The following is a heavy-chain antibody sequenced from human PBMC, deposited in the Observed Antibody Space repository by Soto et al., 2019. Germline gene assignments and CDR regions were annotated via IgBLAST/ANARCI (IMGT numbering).Heavy chain of an antibody. CDR1: GDSMTNNY. V-gene: IGHV4-59*01. J-gene: IGHJ6*02. CDR2: VYYSGAT. CDR3: ARATGDWGTYYYYYGMDV. Sequence: SETLSLTCTVSGDSMTNNYWGWIRQPPGKGLEWIGYVYYSGATNYNPSLKSRVSMSPDPSRNQFSLKLTSVTAADTAVYYCARATGDWGTYYYYYGMDVWGQGTMVTVSS. D-gene: IGHD3-16*01.